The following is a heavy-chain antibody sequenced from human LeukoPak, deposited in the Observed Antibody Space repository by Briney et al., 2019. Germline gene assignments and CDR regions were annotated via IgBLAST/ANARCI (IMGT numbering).Heavy chain of an antibody. D-gene: IGHD2-2*01. CDR1: GGTFSSYA. CDR3: ARGGFCSSASCYVYMDV. V-gene: IGHV1-69*06. CDR2: IIPIFGTA. Sequence: GASVKVSCKASGGTFSSYAISWVRQAPGQGLEWMGGIIPIFGTANYAQKFKGRVTITADKSTSTGYMELSSLRSEDTAVYYCARGGFCSSASCYVYMDVWGKGTTVTVSS. J-gene: IGHJ6*04.